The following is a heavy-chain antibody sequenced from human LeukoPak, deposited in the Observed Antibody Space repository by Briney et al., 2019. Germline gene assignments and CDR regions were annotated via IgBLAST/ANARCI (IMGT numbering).Heavy chain of an antibody. Sequence: PPGGSLRLSCAASGFTFRSYGMHWVRQAPGKGLEWVAVIWYDGSKKYYADSVKGRFTIFRDNSKNMLYLQMNSLRAEDTAVYYCARDGKPGIAIYYYGMDVWGQGTTVTVSS. CDR2: IWYDGSKK. J-gene: IGHJ6*02. V-gene: IGHV3-33*01. CDR1: GFTFRSYG. D-gene: IGHD6-13*01. CDR3: ARDGKPGIAIYYYGMDV.